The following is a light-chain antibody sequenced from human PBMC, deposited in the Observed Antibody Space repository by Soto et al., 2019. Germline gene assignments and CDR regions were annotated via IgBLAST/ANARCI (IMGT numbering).Light chain of an antibody. Sequence: DIQLTQSPSTLSASVGDRVTITCRASQSISSWLAWYQQKPGTAPNLIIYGASTLASGVPSRFSSIRSGTEVTLPVSSLQPDEFAPYYCQQYNDSFLYTFGQGTKLESK. V-gene: IGKV1-5*03. CDR2: GAS. J-gene: IGKJ2*01. CDR3: QQYNDSFLYT. CDR1: QSISSW.